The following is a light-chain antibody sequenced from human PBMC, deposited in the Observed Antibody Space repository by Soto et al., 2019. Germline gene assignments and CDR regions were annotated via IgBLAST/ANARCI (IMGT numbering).Light chain of an antibody. CDR1: SSNIVSNT. Sequence: QAVVTQPPSASGTPGQRVTISCSGSSSNIVSNTVNWYQHLPGMAPKLLIYSDNQRPSGVPDRFSGSKSGTSASLAISGLQSEDEADYYCAAWDDSLNGYVFGTGTKLTVL. CDR3: AAWDDSLNGYV. CDR2: SDN. V-gene: IGLV1-44*01. J-gene: IGLJ1*01.